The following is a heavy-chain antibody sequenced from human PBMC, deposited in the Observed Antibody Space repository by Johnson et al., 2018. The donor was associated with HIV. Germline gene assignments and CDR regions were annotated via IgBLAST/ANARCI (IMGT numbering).Heavy chain of an antibody. V-gene: IGHV3-30-3*01. J-gene: IGHJ3*02. Sequence: QVQLVESGGGVVQPGRSLRLSCAASGFTFSTYAMHWVRQAPGKGLEWVASISYDGANKYYADSVRGRITISRDNSKKTLYLQMNSLRAEDTAVYYCARECQYYYDTSGCTYDAFDIWGQGTMVTVSS. CDR2: ISYDGANK. CDR3: ARECQYYYDTSGCTYDAFDI. CDR1: GFTFSTYA. D-gene: IGHD3-22*01.